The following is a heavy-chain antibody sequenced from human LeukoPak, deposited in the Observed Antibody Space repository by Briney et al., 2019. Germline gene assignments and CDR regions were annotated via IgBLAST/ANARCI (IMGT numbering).Heavy chain of an antibody. J-gene: IGHJ5*02. V-gene: IGHV1-69*01. CDR2: IIPIFGTA. D-gene: IGHD3-22*01. CDR3: ARDAPNYYDSSGYYYVTWFDP. Sequence: SVKVSCKASGGTFSSYAISWVRQAPGQGLEWMGGIIPIFGTANYAQKFQGRVMITADESTSTAYMELSSLRSEDTAVYYCARDAPNYYDSSGYYYVTWFDPWGQGTLVTVSS. CDR1: GGTFSSYA.